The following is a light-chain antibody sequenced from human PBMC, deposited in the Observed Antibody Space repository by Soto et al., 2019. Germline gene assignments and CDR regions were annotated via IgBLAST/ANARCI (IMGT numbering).Light chain of an antibody. Sequence: QSVLTQPPSVSGSPGQSVTISCTGTSSDVGKYDRVSWYQQPPGTAPKLIIYEVTNRPSGVPARFSGSKSGSTASLTISGLRAEDEADYYCSSYISTSRYVFGAGTKVTVL. V-gene: IGLV2-18*02. CDR2: EVT. CDR1: SSDVGKYDR. J-gene: IGLJ1*01. CDR3: SSYISTSRYV.